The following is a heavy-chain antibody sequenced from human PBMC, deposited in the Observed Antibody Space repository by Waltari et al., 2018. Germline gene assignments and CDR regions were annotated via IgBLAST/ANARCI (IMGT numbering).Heavy chain of an antibody. J-gene: IGHJ4*02. CDR3: ARGALAGRFFDF. Sequence: QGLLVESGGRVVQPGRSLRLSCAASGFTFNRYVMQWVRQAPGKGLEWVAVVWYDGINKYYAGSVKGRFTISRDNSENTLYLKMNSLRVDDTATYYCARGALAGRFFDFWGQGTLVTVSS. CDR1: GFTFNRYV. V-gene: IGHV3-33*01. D-gene: IGHD6-19*01. CDR2: VWYDGINK.